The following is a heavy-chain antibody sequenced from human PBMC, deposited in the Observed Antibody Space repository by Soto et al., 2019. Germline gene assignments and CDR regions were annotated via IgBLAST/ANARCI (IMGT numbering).Heavy chain of an antibody. J-gene: IGHJ6*02. CDR2: IYYSGST. Sequence: RSLTCTVSGGSISSGDYYWSWIRQPPGKGLEWIGYIYYSGSTYYNPSLKSRVTISVDTSKNQFSLKLSSVTAADTAVYYCARDPGIAAAGRSPSAYYYYYGMDVWGQGTTVTVSS. V-gene: IGHV4-30-4*01. D-gene: IGHD6-13*01. CDR1: GGSISSGDYY. CDR3: ARDPGIAAAGRSPSAYYYYYGMDV.